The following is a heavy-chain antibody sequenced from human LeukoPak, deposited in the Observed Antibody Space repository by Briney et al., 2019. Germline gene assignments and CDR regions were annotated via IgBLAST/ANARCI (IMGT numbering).Heavy chain of an antibody. D-gene: IGHD3-10*01. Sequence: RPSETLSLTCTVSGDSISSGSYYWSWIRQPAGKGLEWIGRIYTSGSTNYNPSLKSRVTISVDTSKNQFSLKLSSVTAADTAVYYCARFGHYYGSGSYKAFDIWGQGTMVTVSS. V-gene: IGHV4-61*02. CDR2: IYTSGST. CDR3: ARFGHYYGSGSYKAFDI. J-gene: IGHJ3*02. CDR1: GDSISSGSYY.